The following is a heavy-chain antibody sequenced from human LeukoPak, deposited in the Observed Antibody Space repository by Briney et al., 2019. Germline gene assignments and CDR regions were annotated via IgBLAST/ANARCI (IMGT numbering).Heavy chain of an antibody. CDR1: GFTFSDYY. Sequence: GGSLRLSCAASGFTFSDYYMSWIRQAPGKGLEWVSSISGSGDSTPYADSVKGRSTISRDNSKNTLYLQMNSLRAEDTAVYYCANVGSGSFYYWGQGTLVTVSS. V-gene: IGHV3-23*01. J-gene: IGHJ4*02. D-gene: IGHD3-10*01. CDR3: ANVGSGSFYY. CDR2: ISGSGDST.